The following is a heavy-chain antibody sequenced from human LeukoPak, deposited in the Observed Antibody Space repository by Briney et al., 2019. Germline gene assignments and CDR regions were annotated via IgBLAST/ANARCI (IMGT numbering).Heavy chain of an antibody. V-gene: IGHV1-2*06. Sequence: ASVKVSCKASGYTFSDYYVHWVRQAPGQGLEWMGRINPNSGDTNYAQNFQGRVTMTRDTSISTAYMELSRLRSDDTAVYYCARLGPGGMATITNWGQGTLVTVSS. CDR3: ARLGPGGMATITN. D-gene: IGHD5-24*01. CDR1: GYTFSDYY. CDR2: INPNSGDT. J-gene: IGHJ4*02.